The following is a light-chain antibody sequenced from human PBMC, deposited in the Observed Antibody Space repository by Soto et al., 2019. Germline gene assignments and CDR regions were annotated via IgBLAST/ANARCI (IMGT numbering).Light chain of an antibody. V-gene: IGKV3-15*01. J-gene: IGKJ1*01. Sequence: EIVMTQSPATLSVSPGERATLSCRASQSVSSNLAWYQQKPGQAPRLLIYGASTRATGIPARFSGSGSGTEFTLTISSLQSEDFAFYYCQQRSNWPPTFGQGTKVEI. CDR2: GAS. CDR1: QSVSSN. CDR3: QQRSNWPPT.